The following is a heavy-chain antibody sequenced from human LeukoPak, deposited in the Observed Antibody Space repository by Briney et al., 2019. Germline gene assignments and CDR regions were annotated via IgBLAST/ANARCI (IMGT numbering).Heavy chain of an antibody. D-gene: IGHD3-22*01. CDR1: GFTFSSYA. Sequence: PGGSLRLSCAASGFTFSSYAMHWVRQAPGKGLEWVAVISYVGTNKYYADSVKGRFTISRDNSKNTLYLQMNSLRAEDTAVYYCAKASAMIVVVSKHFDYWGQGTLVTVSS. CDR3: AKASAMIVVVSKHFDY. J-gene: IGHJ4*02. CDR2: ISYVGTNK. V-gene: IGHV3-30*04.